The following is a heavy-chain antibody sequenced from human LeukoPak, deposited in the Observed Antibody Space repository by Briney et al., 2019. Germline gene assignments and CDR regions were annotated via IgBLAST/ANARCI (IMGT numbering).Heavy chain of an antibody. D-gene: IGHD6-13*01. CDR3: VRSDSSSSHTAFDI. J-gene: IGHJ3*02. CDR2: IYSSGST. V-gene: IGHV4-4*07. Sequence: SETLSLTCTVSGGSISSYYWSWIRQPAGKGLEWIGRIYSSGSTNHNPSLESRVTMSVDTSKNQFSLELSSVTAADTAVYYCVRSDSSSSHTAFDIWGQGTMVTVSS. CDR1: GGSISSYY.